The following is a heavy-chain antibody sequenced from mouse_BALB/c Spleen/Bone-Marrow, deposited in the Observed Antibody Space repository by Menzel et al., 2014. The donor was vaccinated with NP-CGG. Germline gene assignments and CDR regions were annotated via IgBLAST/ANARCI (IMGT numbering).Heavy chain of an antibody. CDR2: IDSKGGSA. D-gene: IGHD1-1*01. V-gene: IGHV5-6-3*01. CDR1: GFTFSSYG. J-gene: IGHJ4*01. CDR3: ARDYYGSSYAMDY. Sequence: EVKLMESGGGLVQPGGSLKLSCAASGFTFSSYGMSWVRQTPDKRLELVATIDSKGGSAYYPDSVKGRFTISRDNAKNTLYLQMSSLKSEDTAMYYCARDYYGSSYAMDYWGQGTSVTVSS.